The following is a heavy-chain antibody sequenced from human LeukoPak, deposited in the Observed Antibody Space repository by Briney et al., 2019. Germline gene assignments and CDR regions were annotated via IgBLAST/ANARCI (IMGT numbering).Heavy chain of an antibody. D-gene: IGHD3-16*02. J-gene: IGHJ4*02. V-gene: IGHV3-21*01. CDR3: ARDLGVIVHPSDY. Sequence: PGGSLRLSCAASGFAFSSYSMNWVRQAQGKGIEWVSSISSIGDYIYYADSAKGRFTISRDHAKNSLYLQMNSLRAEDTAVYYCARDLGVIVHPSDYWGQGTLVTVSS. CDR1: GFAFSSYS. CDR2: ISSIGDYI.